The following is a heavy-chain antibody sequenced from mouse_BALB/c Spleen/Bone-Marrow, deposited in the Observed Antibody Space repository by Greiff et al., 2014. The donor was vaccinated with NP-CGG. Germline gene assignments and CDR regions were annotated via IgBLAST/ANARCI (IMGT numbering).Heavy chain of an antibody. CDR3: ARDYGYPFAY. D-gene: IGHD1-2*01. Sequence: VQLQQSGPELVKPGASVKMSCKASGYTFTSYVMHWVKQKPGQGLEWIGYINPYNDGIKYNEKFKGKATLTSDKSSSTAYMELSSLTSEDSAVYYCARDYGYPFAYWGQGTLVTVSA. V-gene: IGHV1-14*01. J-gene: IGHJ3*01. CDR1: GYTFTSYV. CDR2: INPYNDGI.